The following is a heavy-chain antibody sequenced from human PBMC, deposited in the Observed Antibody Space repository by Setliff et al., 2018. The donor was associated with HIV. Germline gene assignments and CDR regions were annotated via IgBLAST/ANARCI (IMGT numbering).Heavy chain of an antibody. D-gene: IGHD4-4*01. V-gene: IGHV4-61*09. J-gene: IGHJ4*02. Sequence: SETLSLTCSVSGDSISSGSYYWSWIRLPAGKGLEWIGQIHTTGSTNYNPSLRSRVTMSVDTSKNQFSLKLTSVTAADTAVYYCAREHDYSNYRRLDSWGQGILVTVSS. CDR1: GDSISSGSYY. CDR2: IHTTGST. CDR3: AREHDYSNYRRLDS.